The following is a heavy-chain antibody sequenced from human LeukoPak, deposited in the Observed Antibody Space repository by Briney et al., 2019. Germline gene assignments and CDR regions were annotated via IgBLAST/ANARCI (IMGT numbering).Heavy chain of an antibody. Sequence: GASVKVSCKTSGYTFTSYGISWVRQAPGQGLEWMGWISAYNGNTNYAQKLQGRVTMTTDASTSTAYMELRSLRSDDTAVYYCARWVRYGSWGDYWGQGTLVTVSS. CDR2: ISAYNGNT. CDR3: ARWVRYGSWGDY. D-gene: IGHD6-13*01. J-gene: IGHJ4*02. V-gene: IGHV1-18*01. CDR1: GYTFTSYG.